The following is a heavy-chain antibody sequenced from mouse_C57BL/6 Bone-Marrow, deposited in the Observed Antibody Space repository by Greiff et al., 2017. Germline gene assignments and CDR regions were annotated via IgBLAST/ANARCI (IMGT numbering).Heavy chain of an antibody. D-gene: IGHD2-2*01. Sequence: QVQLKQPGAELVMPGASVKLSCKASGYTFTSYWMHWVKQRPGQGLEWIGEIDPSDSYTNYNQKFKGKSTLTVDKSSITAYMQLSSLTSEDSAVYYCAREGLRFYWYFDVWGTGTTVTVSS. CDR3: AREGLRFYWYFDV. CDR1: GYTFTSYW. J-gene: IGHJ1*03. CDR2: IDPSDSYT. V-gene: IGHV1-69*01.